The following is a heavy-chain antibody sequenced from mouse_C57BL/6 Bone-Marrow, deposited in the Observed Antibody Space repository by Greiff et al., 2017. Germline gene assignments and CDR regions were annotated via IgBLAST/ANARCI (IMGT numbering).Heavy chain of an antibody. Sequence: VQLQQSGPGLVQPSQSLSITCTVSGFSLTSYGVHWVRQSPGKGLEWLGVIWSGGSTDYNAAFISRLSISKDNSKSQVFFKMNSLQADDTAIYFCARNDGYYNDYARYYGGQGTSVTVSS. CDR2: IWSGGST. J-gene: IGHJ4*01. CDR3: ARNDGYYNDYARYY. D-gene: IGHD2-3*01. CDR1: GFSLTSYG. V-gene: IGHV2-2*01.